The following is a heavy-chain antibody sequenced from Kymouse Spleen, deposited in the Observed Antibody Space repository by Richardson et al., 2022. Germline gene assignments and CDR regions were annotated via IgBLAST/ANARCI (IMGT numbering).Heavy chain of an antibody. CDR1: GGSISSGGYY. CDR2: IYYSGST. J-gene: IGHJ6*02. D-gene: IGHD2-2*02. CDR3: ARDGCSSTSCYYYYYGMDV. V-gene: IGHV4-31*03. Sequence: QVQLQESGPGLVKPSQTLSLTCTVSGGSISSGGYYWSWIRQHPGKGLEWIGYIYYSGSTYYNPSLKSRVTISVDTSKNQFSLKLSSVTAADTAVYYCARDGCSSTSCYYYYYGMDVWGQGTTVTVSS.